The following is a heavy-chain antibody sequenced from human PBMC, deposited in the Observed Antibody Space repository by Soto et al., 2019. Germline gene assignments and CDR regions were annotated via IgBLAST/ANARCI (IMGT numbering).Heavy chain of an antibody. D-gene: IGHD1-26*01. CDR1: GLDVSRGGSY. V-gene: IGHV4-31*03. CDR3: ARSAVGAQSETDK. J-gene: IGHJ4*02. CDR2: IYYTGET. Sequence: QVQLQESGPSLVRPSQTLSLTCSVSGLDVSRGGSYWGWIRQLPGKGLEWIGYIYYTGETFFNPSXXXRXXKSTDPSKTPFSLKLRSVTAADTAVYYCARSAVGAQSETDKWGQGTLVTVSS.